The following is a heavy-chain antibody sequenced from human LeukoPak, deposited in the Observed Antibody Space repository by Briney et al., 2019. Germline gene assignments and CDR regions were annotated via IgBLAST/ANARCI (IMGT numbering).Heavy chain of an antibody. J-gene: IGHJ4*02. CDR2: IRYDGSNK. V-gene: IGHV3-30*02. CDR1: GFTFSSYG. CDR3: ARARGSGSYFDY. D-gene: IGHD3-10*01. Sequence: GGSLRLSCAASGFTFSSYGMHWVRQAPGKGLEWVAFIRYDGSNKYYADSVKGRFTISRDNSKNTLYLQMNSLRAEDTAVYYCARARGSGSYFDYWGQGTLVTVSS.